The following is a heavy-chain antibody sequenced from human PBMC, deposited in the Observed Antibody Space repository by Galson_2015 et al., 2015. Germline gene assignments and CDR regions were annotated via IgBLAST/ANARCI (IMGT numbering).Heavy chain of an antibody. Sequence: SLRLSCAASGFTFGGYAMHWVRQAPGKGLEWVSGISWNSGSIGYADSVKGRVTISRDNAKISMYLQMNSLRAEDTALYYCANGGYGNHPGYYGMDVWGQGTTVTVSS. CDR1: GFTFGGYA. D-gene: IGHD4-17*01. CDR3: ANGGYGNHPGYYGMDV. J-gene: IGHJ6*02. V-gene: IGHV3-9*01. CDR2: ISWNSGSI.